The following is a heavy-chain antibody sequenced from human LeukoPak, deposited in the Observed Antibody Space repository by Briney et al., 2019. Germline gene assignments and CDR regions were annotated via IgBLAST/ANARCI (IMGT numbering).Heavy chain of an antibody. CDR3: ARGYSSSWYPGSYYYYYMDV. J-gene: IGHJ6*03. Sequence: SETLSLTCTVSGGSISSYYWSWIRQPAGKGLEWIGRIYTSGSTNYNPSLKSRVTISVDTSKNQFSLKLSSVTAADTAVYHCARGYSSSWYPGSYYYYYMDVWGKGTTVTVSS. CDR2: IYTSGST. V-gene: IGHV4-4*07. CDR1: GGSISSYY. D-gene: IGHD6-13*01.